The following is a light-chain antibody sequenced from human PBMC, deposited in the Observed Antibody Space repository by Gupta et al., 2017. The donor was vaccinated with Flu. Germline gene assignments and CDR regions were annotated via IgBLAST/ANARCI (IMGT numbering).Light chain of an antibody. CDR1: QSVLYSSNNKNY. Sequence: NCKSCQSVLYSSNNKNYLAWYQQKLGQPPRLLIYWASTRDYGVPDRFSGSGSGTDFTLTISNVQADDVAVYYCQQFYSALYTFGQGTKLEIK. V-gene: IGKV4-1*01. CDR3: QQFYSALYT. J-gene: IGKJ2*01. CDR2: WAS.